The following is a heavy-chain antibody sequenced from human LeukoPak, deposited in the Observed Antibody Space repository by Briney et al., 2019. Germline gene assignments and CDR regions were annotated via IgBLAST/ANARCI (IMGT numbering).Heavy chain of an antibody. CDR1: GYSFSTSD. D-gene: IGHD2-21*01. CDR2: IASTGET. V-gene: IGHV3-13*01. CDR3: VRGVIIGFDY. Sequence: GGSLRLSCADSGYSFSTSDMHWVRQASGRGLEWVSSIASTGETYYAPSVKGRFTISRENVKNSLYLQLNSLSAGDTAVYHCVRGVIIGFDYWGQGTLVTVSS. J-gene: IGHJ4*02.